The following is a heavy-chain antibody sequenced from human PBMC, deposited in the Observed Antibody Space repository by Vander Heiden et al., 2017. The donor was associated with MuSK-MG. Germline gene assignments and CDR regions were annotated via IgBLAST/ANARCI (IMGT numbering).Heavy chain of an antibody. J-gene: IGHJ3*02. D-gene: IGHD3-16*02. CDR2: ISSSSSTI. Sequence: EVQLVESGGGLVQPGGSLRLSCAASGFTFSSYSMNWVRQAPGKGLEWVSYISSSSSTIYYADSVKGRFTISRDNAKNSLYLQMNSLRAEDTAVYYCARGGGGIVPLDAFDIWGQGTMVTVSS. V-gene: IGHV3-48*04. CDR1: GFTFSSYS. CDR3: ARGGGGIVPLDAFDI.